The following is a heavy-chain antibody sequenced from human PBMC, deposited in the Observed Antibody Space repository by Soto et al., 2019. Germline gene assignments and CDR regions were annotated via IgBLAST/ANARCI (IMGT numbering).Heavy chain of an antibody. CDR3: ARIEMASIK. J-gene: IGHJ4*02. CDR2: IYYTRST. CDR1: GASIRSGGYY. V-gene: IGHV4-31*03. Sequence: PSETLSLTCSVSGASIRSGGYYWSWLRQSPGKGLEWIGHIYYTRSTFYSPSLKSRLTISPDTSKNQFSLDLRSVTAADTAMYYCARIEMASIKWGRGTLVTV.